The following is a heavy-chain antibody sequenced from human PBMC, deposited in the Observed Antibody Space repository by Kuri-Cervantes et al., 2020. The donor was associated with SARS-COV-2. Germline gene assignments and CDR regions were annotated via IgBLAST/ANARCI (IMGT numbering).Heavy chain of an antibody. CDR3: ARHNRMEWLSCYFDY. Sequence: SETLSLTCAVYGGSFSGYYWSWIRQPPGKGLEWIGEINHSGSTNYNPSLKSRVTISVDTSKNQFSLKLSSVTAADTAVYYCARHNRMEWLSCYFDYWGQGTLVTVSS. V-gene: IGHV4-34*01. J-gene: IGHJ4*02. CDR2: INHSGST. D-gene: IGHD3-3*01. CDR1: GGSFSGYY.